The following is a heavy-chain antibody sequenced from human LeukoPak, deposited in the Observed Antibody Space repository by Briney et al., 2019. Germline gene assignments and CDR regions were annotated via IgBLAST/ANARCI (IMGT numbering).Heavy chain of an antibody. Sequence: HPGGSLRLSCAASGFTFSSDAMSWVRQAPGKGLEWVSAISGSGGSTYYADSVKGRFTISRDNSKNTLYLQMNSLRAEDTAVYYCAKDLSVAGVFGYWGQGTLVTVSS. CDR1: GFTFSSDA. CDR2: ISGSGGST. CDR3: AKDLSVAGVFGY. V-gene: IGHV3-23*01. J-gene: IGHJ4*02. D-gene: IGHD6-19*01.